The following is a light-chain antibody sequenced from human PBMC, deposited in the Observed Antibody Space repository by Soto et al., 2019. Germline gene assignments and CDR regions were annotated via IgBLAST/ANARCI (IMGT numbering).Light chain of an antibody. J-gene: IGLJ2*01. CDR3: CSYTGSSTFVVV. V-gene: IGLV2-23*03. CDR2: EGS. Sequence: QSVLTQPASVSGSPGQSITISCTGTSSDVGSYNLVSWYQQHPGKAPKLIIYEGSKRPSGVSNRFSGSKSGNTASLTISGLQAEDEADYYCCSYTGSSTFVVVFGGGTKLTVL. CDR1: SSDVGSYNL.